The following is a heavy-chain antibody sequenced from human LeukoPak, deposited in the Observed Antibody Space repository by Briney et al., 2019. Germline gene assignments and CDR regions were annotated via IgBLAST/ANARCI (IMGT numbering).Heavy chain of an antibody. CDR1: GFTFSNYW. Sequence: PGGSLRLSCAASGFTFSNYWMSWVRQAPGKGLEWVANIKQDGSEKYYVDSVKGRFTISRDNAKNSLYLQMNSLRAEDTAVYYCARVPRPYMAVWGKGTTVTVSS. V-gene: IGHV3-7*01. CDR3: ARVPRPYMAV. J-gene: IGHJ6*03. CDR2: IKQDGSEK.